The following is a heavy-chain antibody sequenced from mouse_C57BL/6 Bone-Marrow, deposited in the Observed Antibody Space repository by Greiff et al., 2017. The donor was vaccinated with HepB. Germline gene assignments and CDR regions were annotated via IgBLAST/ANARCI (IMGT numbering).Heavy chain of an antibody. CDR3: AREGGWLLRYFDV. J-gene: IGHJ1*03. V-gene: IGHV1-69*01. CDR2: IDPSDSYT. D-gene: IGHD2-3*01. Sequence: VQLQQPGAELVMPGASVKLSCKASGYTFTSYWMHWVKQRPGQGLEWIGEIDPSDSYTNYNQKFKGKSTLTVDKSSSTAYMQLSSLTSEDSAVYYCAREGGWLLRYFDVWGTGTTVTVSS. CDR1: GYTFTSYW.